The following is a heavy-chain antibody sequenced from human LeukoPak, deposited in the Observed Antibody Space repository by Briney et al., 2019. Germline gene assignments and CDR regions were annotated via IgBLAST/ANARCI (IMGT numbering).Heavy chain of an antibody. CDR2: IYYSGST. J-gene: IGHJ5*02. CDR3: ARHTPYWFDP. D-gene: IGHD2-15*01. Sequence: KPSETLSLTCTVSGGSISSSSYYWGWIRQPPGKGLEWIGSIYYSGSTYYNPSLKSRVTISVDTSKNQFSLKLGSVTAADTAVYYCARHTPYWFDPWGQGTLVTVSS. CDR1: GGSISSSSYY. V-gene: IGHV4-39*01.